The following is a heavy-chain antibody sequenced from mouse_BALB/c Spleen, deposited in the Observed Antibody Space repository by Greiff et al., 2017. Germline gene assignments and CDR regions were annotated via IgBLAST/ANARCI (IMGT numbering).Heavy chain of an antibody. CDR3: ARGWTDY. J-gene: IGHJ2*01. CDR2: ISYSGST. D-gene: IGHD2-3*01. CDR1: GYSITSDYA. Sequence: VQLQQSGPGLVKPSQSLSLTCTVTGYSITSDYAWNWIRQFPGNKLEWMGYISYSGSTSYNPSLKSRISITRDTSKNQFFLQLNSVTTEDTATYYCARGWTDYWGQGTTLTVSS. V-gene: IGHV3-2*02.